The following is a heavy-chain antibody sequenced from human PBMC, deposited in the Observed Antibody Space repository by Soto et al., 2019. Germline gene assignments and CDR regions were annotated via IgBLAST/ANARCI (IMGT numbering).Heavy chain of an antibody. J-gene: IGHJ5*02. D-gene: IGHD6-13*01. V-gene: IGHV4-4*02. CDR3: AREVNSSPARGPNWFDP. Sequence: QVQLHESGPGLVQPSGTLSLTCAVSGDSINNIHWWSWVRQTPGKGLEWIGDTYHSGTTNYNPSLKTRVPISIDKSKNQFARKMNSVTAADTAVYYCAREVNSSPARGPNWFDPWGQGTLITVSS. CDR2: TYHSGTT. CDR1: GDSINNIHW.